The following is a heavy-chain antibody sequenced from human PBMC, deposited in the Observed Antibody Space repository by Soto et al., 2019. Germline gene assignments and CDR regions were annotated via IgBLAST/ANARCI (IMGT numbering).Heavy chain of an antibody. J-gene: IGHJ4*02. Sequence: QVQLVESWGGVVQPGRSLRLSCAASGFTFSSYGMHWVRQAPGKGLEWVAVIWYDGSNKYYADSVKGRFTISRDNSKNTLYLQMNSLRAEDTAVYYCARATGIAASQYWGQGTLVTVSS. CDR3: ARATGIAASQY. CDR2: IWYDGSNK. CDR1: GFTFSSYG. D-gene: IGHD6-13*01. V-gene: IGHV3-33*01.